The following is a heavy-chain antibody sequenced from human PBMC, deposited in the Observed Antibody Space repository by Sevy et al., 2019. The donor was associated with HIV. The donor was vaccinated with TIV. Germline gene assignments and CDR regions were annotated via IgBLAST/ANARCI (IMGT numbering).Heavy chain of an antibody. D-gene: IGHD4-17*01. CDR1: GFTFSDYY. V-gene: IGHV3-21*01. Sequence: GGSLRLSCAASGFTFSDYYMNWVRQAPGKGLEWVSSISGRSSYIHYADSVRGRFTISRDNAKNSLYLQMNSLRAEDTAVYYCARDLPPSATTVAHFDCWGQGTLVTVSS. CDR2: ISGRSSYI. CDR3: ARDLPPSATTVAHFDC. J-gene: IGHJ4*02.